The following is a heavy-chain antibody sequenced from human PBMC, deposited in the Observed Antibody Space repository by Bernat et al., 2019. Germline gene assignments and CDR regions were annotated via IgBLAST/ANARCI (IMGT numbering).Heavy chain of an antibody. J-gene: IGHJ5*02. CDR2: IYHSGST. D-gene: IGHD3-10*01. V-gene: IGHV4-30-2*01. CDR3: AGGSGSYQVWFDP. CDR1: GGSISSGGYS. Sequence: QLQLHESGSGLVKPSQTLSLTCAVSGGSISSGGYSWSWIRQPPGKGLEWIGYIYHSGSTYYNPSLKSRVTISVDRSKNQFSLKLSSVTAADTAVYYCAGGSGSYQVWFDPWGQGTLVTVSS.